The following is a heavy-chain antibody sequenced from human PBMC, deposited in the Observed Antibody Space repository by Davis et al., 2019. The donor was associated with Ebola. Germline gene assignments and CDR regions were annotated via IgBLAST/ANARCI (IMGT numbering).Heavy chain of an antibody. Sequence: PGGSLRLSCSASGFIFSTYVMSWVRQAPGKGLEWVAVISYDGTDKYYADSVKGRFTISRDNSKNTLYLQMNSLRAGDTAVYYCAKDGQYYDFWSGYSFSSWGHGTLVTVSS. CDR2: ISYDGTDK. CDR1: GFIFSTYV. V-gene: IGHV3-30*18. D-gene: IGHD3-3*01. CDR3: AKDGQYYDFWSGYSFSS. J-gene: IGHJ5*01.